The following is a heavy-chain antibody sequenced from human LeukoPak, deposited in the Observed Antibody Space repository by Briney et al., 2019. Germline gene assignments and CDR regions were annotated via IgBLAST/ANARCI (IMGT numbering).Heavy chain of an antibody. D-gene: IGHD2-2*01. J-gene: IGHJ6*03. CDR1: GFTFSSYG. CDR3: AKSLESTNYYYHMDV. Sequence: GGSLRLSCAASGFTFSSYGLSWVRQAPGKGLEWVSAISGSGGSTYYADSVKGRFTISRDNSKNTLYLQTNSLRAEDTAVYYCAKSLESTNYYYHMDVWGKGTTVTISS. V-gene: IGHV3-23*01. CDR2: ISGSGGST.